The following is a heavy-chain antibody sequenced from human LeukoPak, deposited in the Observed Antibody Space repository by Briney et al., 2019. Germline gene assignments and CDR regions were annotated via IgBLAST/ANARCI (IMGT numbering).Heavy chain of an antibody. J-gene: IGHJ6*03. V-gene: IGHV1-46*01. CDR2: ISPSGGST. Sequence: ASVKVSCKAFGYTFTSNYMHWVRQAPGQGPEWMGVISPSGGSTTYAQKFQGRVTLTRDMSTSTDYLELSSLRSEDTAVYYCAREDGYSSGWPAPFDYYYYYMDVWGKGTTVTISS. CDR1: GYTFTSNY. D-gene: IGHD6-19*01. CDR3: AREDGYSSGWPAPFDYYYYYMDV.